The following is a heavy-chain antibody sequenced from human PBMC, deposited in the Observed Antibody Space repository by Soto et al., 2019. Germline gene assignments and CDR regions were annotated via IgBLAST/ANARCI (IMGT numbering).Heavy chain of an antibody. CDR3: ARLYSSGWYGPGRY. CDR1: GFTFDDYG. V-gene: IGHV3-20*04. D-gene: IGHD6-19*01. J-gene: IGHJ4*02. Sequence: EVQLVESGGGVVRPGGSLRLSCAASGFTFDDYGMSWVRQAPGKGLEWVSGINWNGGSTGYADSVKGRFTISRDNAKNSLYRQMTSLRAEDTALYYCARLYSSGWYGPGRYWGQGTLVTVSS. CDR2: INWNGGST.